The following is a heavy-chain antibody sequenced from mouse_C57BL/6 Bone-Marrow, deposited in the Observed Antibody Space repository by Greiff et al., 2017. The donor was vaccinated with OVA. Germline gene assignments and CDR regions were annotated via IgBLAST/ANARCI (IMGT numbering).Heavy chain of an antibody. CDR2: INYDGSST. J-gene: IGHJ1*03. CDR1: GFTFSDYY. Sequence: EVHLVESEGGLVQPGSSMKLSCTASGFTFSDYYMAWVRQVPEKGLEWVANINYDGSSTYYLDSLKSRFIISRDNAKNILYLQMSSLKSEDTATYYCARFYGSRGWYFDVWGTGTTVTVSS. CDR3: ARFYGSRGWYFDV. D-gene: IGHD1-1*01. V-gene: IGHV5-16*01.